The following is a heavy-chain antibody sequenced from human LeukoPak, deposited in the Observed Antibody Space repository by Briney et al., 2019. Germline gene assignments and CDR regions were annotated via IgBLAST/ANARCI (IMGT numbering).Heavy chain of an antibody. V-gene: IGHV1-69*04. Sequence: ASVKVSCKASGGTFSSYAISWVRQAPGQGLEWMGRIIPILGIANYAQKFQGRVTITADKSTSTAYMELSSRRSEDTAVYYCARVDTAMVIDYWGQGTLVTVSS. CDR1: GGTFSSYA. J-gene: IGHJ4*02. CDR2: IIPILGIA. D-gene: IGHD5-18*01. CDR3: ARVDTAMVIDY.